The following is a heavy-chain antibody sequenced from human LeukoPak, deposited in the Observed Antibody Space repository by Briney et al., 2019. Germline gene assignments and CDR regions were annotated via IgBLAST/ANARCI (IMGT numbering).Heavy chain of an antibody. Sequence: GGSLRLSCAASGFTFSSYWMSWVRQAPGKGLEWVANIKQDGSEKYYMDSVKGRFTISRDNAKNSLYLQMNSLRAEDTAVYYCARAEGGRYCSGGSCYGAWGQGTLVTVSS. CDR1: GFTFSSYW. J-gene: IGHJ5*02. V-gene: IGHV3-7*03. CDR3: ARAEGGRYCSGGSCYGA. CDR2: IKQDGSEK. D-gene: IGHD2-15*01.